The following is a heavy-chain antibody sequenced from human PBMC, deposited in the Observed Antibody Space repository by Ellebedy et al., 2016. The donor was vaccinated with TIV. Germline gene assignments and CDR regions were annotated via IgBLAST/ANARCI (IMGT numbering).Heavy chain of an antibody. CDR3: ASGHRGISFGL. Sequence: GRFTISRDNAKNSLYLQMNSLRAEDTAVYYCASGHRGISFGLWGQGTMVTVSS. D-gene: IGHD3-16*01. J-gene: IGHJ3*01. V-gene: IGHV3-11*03.